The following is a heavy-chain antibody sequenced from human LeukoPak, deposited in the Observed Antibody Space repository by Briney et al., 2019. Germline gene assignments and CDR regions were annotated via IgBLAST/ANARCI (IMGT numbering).Heavy chain of an antibody. CDR3: ARPGGYAFDM. Sequence: GGSLRLSCAASGFNFRTYAFHWVRQAPGKGPEWMAFITYDGSDTYYADSVQGRFTLSRDNSQNTLYLQMNSLRAADTAVYYCARPGGYAFDMWGQGTLVTVSS. J-gene: IGHJ4*02. CDR2: ITYDGSDT. V-gene: IGHV3-30*04. CDR1: GFNFRTYA. D-gene: IGHD2-8*01.